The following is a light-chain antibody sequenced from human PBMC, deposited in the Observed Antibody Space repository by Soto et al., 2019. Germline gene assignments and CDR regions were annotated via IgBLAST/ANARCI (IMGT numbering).Light chain of an antibody. V-gene: IGLV2-23*02. CDR3: CSYAGSTTWM. CDR1: SSDVGIYNL. Sequence: QSALTQPASVSGSPGQSITISCTGTSSDVGIYNLVSWYQHHPGKAPKVMIYEVSKRPSGVSNRFSDSKSGNTASLTISGLQAEDEADYYCCSYAGSTTWMFGGGTKLTVL. CDR2: EVS. J-gene: IGLJ3*02.